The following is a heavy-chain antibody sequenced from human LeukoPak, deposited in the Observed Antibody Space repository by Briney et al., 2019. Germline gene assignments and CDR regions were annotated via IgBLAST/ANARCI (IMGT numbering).Heavy chain of an antibody. J-gene: IGHJ3*02. CDR1: GFTFSSYG. CDR3: ARDFCSGGSCYPDAFDI. V-gene: IGHV3-33*01. Sequence: GSLRLSCAASGFTFSSYGMHWVRQAPGKGLEWVAVIWYDGTNTYYADSVKGRFTISRDNSKNTLYLQMNSLRAEDTAVYYCARDFCSGGSCYPDAFDIWGQGTMVTVSS. D-gene: IGHD2-15*01. CDR2: IWYDGTNT.